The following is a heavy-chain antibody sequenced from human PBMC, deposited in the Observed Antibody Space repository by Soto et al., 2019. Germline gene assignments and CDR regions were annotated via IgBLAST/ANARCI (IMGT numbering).Heavy chain of an antibody. CDR1: GGSIDSGDYY. D-gene: IGHD2-15*01. J-gene: IGHJ5*01. CDR3: VIEVRGPPKYSDS. V-gene: IGHV4-61*08. Sequence: SKTVSLTCAVSGGSIDSGDYYWSWIRQTPGKGLEWIGYVYYSGNTNYNPFLKSRVTLSLDKSKNQFTLKMNSVTAADSAVYYFVIEVRGPPKYSDSW. CDR2: VYYSGNT.